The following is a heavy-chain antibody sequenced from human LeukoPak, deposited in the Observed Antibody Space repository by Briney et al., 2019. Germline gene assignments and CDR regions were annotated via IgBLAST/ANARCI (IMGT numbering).Heavy chain of an antibody. V-gene: IGHV4-39*01. CDR3: ARALGYCSGGSCTRGYNWFDP. CDR2: IYYGGST. CDR1: GGSISSSDYY. Sequence: SETLSLTCTVSGGSISSSDYYWGWIRQPPGKGPEWIGSIYYGGSTYYNPSLKSRVTISVDTSMNQFSLKLSFVTTADTAVYYCARALGYCSGGSCTRGYNWFDPWGQGTPVTVSS. J-gene: IGHJ5*02. D-gene: IGHD2-15*01.